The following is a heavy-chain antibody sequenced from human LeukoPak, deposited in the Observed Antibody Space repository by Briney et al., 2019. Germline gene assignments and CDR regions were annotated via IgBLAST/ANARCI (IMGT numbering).Heavy chain of an antibody. Sequence: PGGSLSLSCAASGCTFSSYAMSWVRQAPGKGLEWVAAISGSGGSTYYADSVKRRFTISGDTSKNTLYLQMNSLRAEDTAVYYCAKPPPRFLEWLFYFDYWGQGTLVTVSS. V-gene: IGHV3-23*01. CDR1: GCTFSSYA. D-gene: IGHD3-3*01. CDR2: ISGSGGST. J-gene: IGHJ4*02. CDR3: AKPPPRFLEWLFYFDY.